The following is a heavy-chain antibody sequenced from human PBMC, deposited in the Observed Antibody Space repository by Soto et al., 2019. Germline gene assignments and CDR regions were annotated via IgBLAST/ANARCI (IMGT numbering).Heavy chain of an antibody. Sequence: SETLSLTCTVSGGSISSYYWSWIRQPPGKGLEWIGYIYYSGSTNYNPSLKSRVTISVDTSKNQFSLKLSSVTAADTAVYYCAGECRDFWSGGGVYYCGQGTLVTVSA. CDR3: AGECRDFWSGGGVYY. J-gene: IGHJ4*02. V-gene: IGHV4-59*01. CDR2: IYYSGST. D-gene: IGHD3-3*01. CDR1: GGSISSYY.